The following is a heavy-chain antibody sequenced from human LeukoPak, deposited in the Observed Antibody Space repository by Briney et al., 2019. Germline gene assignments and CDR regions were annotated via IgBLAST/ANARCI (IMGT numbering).Heavy chain of an antibody. J-gene: IGHJ4*02. Sequence: PGGSLRLSCAASGFTFSNYGMHWVRQAPGKGLEWVAVISYDGSNKYYADSVKGRFTISRDTSKNTLYLQMNSLRAEDTAVYFCAKDHYYDSSGPHYWGQGTLVTVSS. V-gene: IGHV3-30*18. CDR3: AKDHYYDSSGPHY. D-gene: IGHD3-22*01. CDR1: GFTFSNYG. CDR2: ISYDGSNK.